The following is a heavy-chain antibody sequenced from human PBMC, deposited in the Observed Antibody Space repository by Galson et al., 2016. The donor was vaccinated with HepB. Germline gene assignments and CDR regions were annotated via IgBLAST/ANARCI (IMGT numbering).Heavy chain of an antibody. V-gene: IGHV2-70*10. J-gene: IGHJ3*02. CDR1: GFSLSTSAMG. Sequence: PALVKPTKTLTLTCNLSGFSLSTSAMGVSWIRQPPGKALEWVARIDWDDDKYYSTSLKSRLTISKDTSNNQVVLTMTNMDSVDTATYYCARPYCTSAGCYYDVFDIWGQGTMVTGSS. CDR3: ARPYCTSAGCYYDVFDI. D-gene: IGHD2-2*01. CDR2: IDWDDDK.